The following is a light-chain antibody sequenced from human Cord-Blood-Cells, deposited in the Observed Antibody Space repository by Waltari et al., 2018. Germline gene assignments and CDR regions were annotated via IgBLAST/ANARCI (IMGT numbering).Light chain of an antibody. CDR2: AAS. Sequence: DIQMTQSPSSLSASVGDRVTITCRASQSISSYLNWNQQKPGKAPKLLIYAASSLQSGVPSRFSGSGSGTDFTLTISSLQPEDFATYYCQQSYSTGGFTFGPGTKVDIK. CDR1: QSISSY. V-gene: IGKV1-39*01. CDR3: QQSYSTGGFT. J-gene: IGKJ3*01.